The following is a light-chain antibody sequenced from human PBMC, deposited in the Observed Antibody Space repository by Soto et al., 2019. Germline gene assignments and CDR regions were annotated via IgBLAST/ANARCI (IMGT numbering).Light chain of an antibody. J-gene: IGKJ4*01. CDR3: HPYNNWPLT. CDR1: QSVSST. CDR2: DTS. V-gene: IGKV3-15*01. Sequence: DIVMTQSTAILSVSPGERATLSCRASQSVSSTLAWYQHKPGQTPRLLIYDTSTRATGIPARFSGSRSGPEFTLTINSLQSEDFAIYYCHPYNNWPLTVGGGTKVEIK.